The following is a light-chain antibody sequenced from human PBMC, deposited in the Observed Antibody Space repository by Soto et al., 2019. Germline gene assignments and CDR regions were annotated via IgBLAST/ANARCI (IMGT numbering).Light chain of an antibody. V-gene: IGKV3-20*01. J-gene: IGKJ5*01. CDR1: QSVSSSY. CDR2: GAS. Sequence: EIVLTQSPATLSLSPGERTTLSCRASQSVSSSYLAWYQQKAGQAPRLLIYGASSRATGIPDRFSGSGSGTDFTLTISRLEPEDFAVYYCQQYGSFPITFGQGTRLEIK. CDR3: QQYGSFPIT.